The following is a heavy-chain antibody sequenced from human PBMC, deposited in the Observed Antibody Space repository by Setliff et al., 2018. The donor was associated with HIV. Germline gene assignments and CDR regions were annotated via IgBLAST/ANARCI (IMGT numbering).Heavy chain of an antibody. CDR2: IYYTGST. V-gene: IGHV4-31*03. J-gene: IGHJ4*02. CDR1: GGSISSGDYY. D-gene: IGHD5-18*01. CDR3: ATSGGGYSFGPY. Sequence: SETLSLTCTVSGGSISSGDYYWSWIRQHPRKGLEWIGYIYYTGSTYYNPSLKSRVTISKDNSKNTLYLQMNSLRAEDTAVYYCATSGGGYSFGPYWGQGTQVTVSS.